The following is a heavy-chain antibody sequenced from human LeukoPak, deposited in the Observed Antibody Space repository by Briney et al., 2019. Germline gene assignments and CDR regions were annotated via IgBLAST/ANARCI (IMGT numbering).Heavy chain of an antibody. CDR1: GFTFSSYS. J-gene: IGHJ3*02. D-gene: IGHD6-19*01. CDR2: ISSSSSYI. Sequence: PGGSLRLSCAASGFTFSSYSMNWVRQAPGKGLEWVSSISSSSSYIYYADSVKGRFTISRDNAKNSLYLQMNSLRAEDTAVYYCAREGLGYSSGWPADAFDIWGQGTMVTVSS. CDR3: AREGLGYSSGWPADAFDI. V-gene: IGHV3-21*01.